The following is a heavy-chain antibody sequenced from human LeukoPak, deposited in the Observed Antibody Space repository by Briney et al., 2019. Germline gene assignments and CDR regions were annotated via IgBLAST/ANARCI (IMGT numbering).Heavy chain of an antibody. CDR1: GFTFSSYG. V-gene: IGHV3-30*02. CDR3: AKGKRYNWNYAYYFDY. D-gene: IGHD1-7*01. J-gene: IGHJ4*02. CDR2: IRYDGSNK. Sequence: GGSLRLSCAASGFTFSSYGMHWVRQAPGEGLEWVAFIRYDGSNKYYADSVKGRFTISRDNSKNTLYLQMNNLRAEDTAVYYCAKGKRYNWNYAYYFDYWGQGTLVTVSS.